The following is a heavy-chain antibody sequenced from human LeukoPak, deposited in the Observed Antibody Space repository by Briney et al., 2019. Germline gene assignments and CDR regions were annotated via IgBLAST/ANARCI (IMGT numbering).Heavy chain of an antibody. V-gene: IGHV3-21*01. CDR1: GFTFSTYS. Sequence: GGSLRLSCAASGFTFSTYSMNWVRQAPGKGLEWVSLISGTSSYIYYADSVKGRFTISRDNAKNSLYLQMNSLRAEDTAVYYCARDRGPFDSSGYYHYYFDYWGQGTLVTVSS. D-gene: IGHD3-22*01. CDR2: ISGTSSYI. J-gene: IGHJ4*02. CDR3: ARDRGPFDSSGYYHYYFDY.